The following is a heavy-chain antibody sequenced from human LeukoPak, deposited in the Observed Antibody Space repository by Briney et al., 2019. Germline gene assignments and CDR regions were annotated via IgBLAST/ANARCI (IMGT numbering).Heavy chain of an antibody. D-gene: IGHD6-19*01. CDR2: ISAYNGNT. CDR3: ARDHVITSGWPSRIGY. V-gene: IGHV1-18*01. J-gene: IGHJ4*02. Sequence: ASVKVSCKASGYTFSSYGISWVRQAPGQGLEWTGWISAYNGNTNYVQKLQGRVTMTTDTSTSTAYMELRSLRSDDTAVYYCARDHVITSGWPSRIGYWGQGTLVTVSS. CDR1: GYTFSSYG.